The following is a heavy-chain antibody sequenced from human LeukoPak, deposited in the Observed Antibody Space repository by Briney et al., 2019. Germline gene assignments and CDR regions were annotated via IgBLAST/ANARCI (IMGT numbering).Heavy chain of an antibody. D-gene: IGHD1-26*01. CDR3: ARRGGPSGTYYFDS. V-gene: IGHV4-39*01. CDR2: IYYSGST. Sequence: SETLSLTCTVYGGSISSSSHFWGWIRQPPGKGLEWIGSIYYSGSTYYNPSLESRVTISVDTSKNQFSLKVTSVTAADTAVYYCARRGGPSGTYYFDSWGQGTLVTVSS. CDR1: GGSISSSSHF. J-gene: IGHJ4*02.